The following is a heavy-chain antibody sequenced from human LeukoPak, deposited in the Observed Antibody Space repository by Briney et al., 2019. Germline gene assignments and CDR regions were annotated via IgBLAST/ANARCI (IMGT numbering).Heavy chain of an antibody. V-gene: IGHV4-34*01. CDR2: INHSGST. D-gene: IGHD6-13*01. Sequence: SETLSLTCAVYGGSFSGYYWSRIRQPPGKGLEWIGEINHSGSTNYNPSLKSRVTISVDTSKNQFSLKLSSVTAADTAVYYCARGFDHGVSSSWFFDYWGQGTLVTVSS. CDR1: GGSFSGYY. J-gene: IGHJ4*02. CDR3: ARGFDHGVSSSWFFDY.